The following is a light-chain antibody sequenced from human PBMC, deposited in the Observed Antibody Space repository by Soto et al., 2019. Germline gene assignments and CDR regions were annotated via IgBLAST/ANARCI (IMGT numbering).Light chain of an antibody. V-gene: IGLV2-14*01. CDR1: SSDVGGYNY. CDR3: ISHTSSSTVV. CDR2: DVS. J-gene: IGLJ2*01. Sequence: QSALTQPASVSGSPGQSITISCTGTSSDVGGYNYVSWYQQHPGKAPKLMIYDVSNRPSGVSNRFSGSKSGNTASLTISGLQAEDEADYYSISHTSSSTVVFGGGTKLTVL.